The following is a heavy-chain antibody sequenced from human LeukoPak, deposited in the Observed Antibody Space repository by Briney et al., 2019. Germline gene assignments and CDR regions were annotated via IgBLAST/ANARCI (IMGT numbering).Heavy chain of an antibody. Sequence: SETLSLTCTVSGGSISSYYWSWIRQPPGKGLEWIGYIYYSGSTYYNPSLKSRVTISVDTSKNQFSLKLSSVTAADTAVYYCARGKQWLPFDYWGQGTLVTVSS. V-gene: IGHV4-59*12. CDR2: IYYSGST. D-gene: IGHD6-19*01. CDR1: GGSISSYY. CDR3: ARGKQWLPFDY. J-gene: IGHJ4*02.